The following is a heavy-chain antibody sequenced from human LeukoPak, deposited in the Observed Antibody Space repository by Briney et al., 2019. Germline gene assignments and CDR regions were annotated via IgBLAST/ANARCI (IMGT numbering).Heavy chain of an antibody. CDR2: IRYDGSNK. CDR3: AKDPGGWYGNYFDY. Sequence: PGGSLRLSCAASGFTFSSYGMHWVRQAPGKGLEWVAFIRYDGSNKYYADSVKGRFTISRDNSKNTLYLQMNSLRAEDTAVYYCAKDPGGWYGNYFDYWGQGTLVTVSP. CDR1: GFTFSSYG. D-gene: IGHD6-19*01. V-gene: IGHV3-30*02. J-gene: IGHJ4*02.